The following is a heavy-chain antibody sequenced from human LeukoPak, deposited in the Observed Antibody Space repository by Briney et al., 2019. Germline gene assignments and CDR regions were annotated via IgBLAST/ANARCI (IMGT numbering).Heavy chain of an antibody. CDR2: IYYSGST. CDR3: ARDKVSAQLVRGIAVADTGDY. D-gene: IGHD6-19*01. CDR1: GGSISSYY. J-gene: IGHJ4*02. Sequence: SETLSLTCTVSGGSISSYYWSWIRQPPGKGLEWIGYIYYSGSTYYNPSLKSRVTISVDTSKNQFSLKLSSVTAADTAVYYCARDKVSAQLVRGIAVADTGDYWGQGTLVTVSS. V-gene: IGHV4-59*12.